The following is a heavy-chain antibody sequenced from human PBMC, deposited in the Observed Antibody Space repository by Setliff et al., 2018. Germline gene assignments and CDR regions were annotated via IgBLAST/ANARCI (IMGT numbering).Heavy chain of an antibody. Sequence: ASVKVSCKASGYTFTSYAMHWVRQAPGQRLEWMGWINAGNGNTKYSQKFQGRVTITRDTSASTAYMELSSLRSEDTAVYYCARGVGLGDYYDYYFDSWGQGTLVTVSS. D-gene: IGHD3-22*01. J-gene: IGHJ4*02. CDR1: GYTFTSYA. V-gene: IGHV1-3*01. CDR2: INAGNGNT. CDR3: ARGVGLGDYYDYYFDS.